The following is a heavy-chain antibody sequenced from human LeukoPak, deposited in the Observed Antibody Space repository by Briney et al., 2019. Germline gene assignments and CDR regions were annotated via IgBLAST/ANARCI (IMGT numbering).Heavy chain of an antibody. V-gene: IGHV3-30*18. CDR1: GFAFGSYA. CDR3: AKDRGIAAAAIDY. CDR2: ISYDGSNK. J-gene: IGHJ4*02. D-gene: IGHD6-13*01. Sequence: TGGSLRLSCEASGFAFGSYAMHWVRQAPGKGLEWVAVISYDGSNKYYADSVKGRFTISRDNSKNTLYLQMNSLRAEDTAVYYCAKDRGIAAAAIDYWGQGTLVTVSS.